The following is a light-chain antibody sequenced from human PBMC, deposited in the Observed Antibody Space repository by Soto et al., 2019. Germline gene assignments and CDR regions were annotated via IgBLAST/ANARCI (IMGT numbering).Light chain of an antibody. J-gene: IGKJ1*01. CDR3: QQYDNWPWT. V-gene: IGKV3-15*01. Sequence: DIVLTQSPGTLSLSPGERATLSCRASQSISDTLAWYQQKPGQAPRLLIHGASTRAPGFPARFSGSGSGTDFTLTISSLQSEDFAVYYCQQYDNWPWTFGQGTKVDIK. CDR2: GAS. CDR1: QSISDT.